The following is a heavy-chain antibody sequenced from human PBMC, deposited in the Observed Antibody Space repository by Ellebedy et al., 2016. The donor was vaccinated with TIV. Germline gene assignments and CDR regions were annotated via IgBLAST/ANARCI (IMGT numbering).Heavy chain of an antibody. J-gene: IGHJ1*01. CDR3: ASVKWERHAEYFQH. V-gene: IGHV1-69*13. CDR1: GGTFSSYA. D-gene: IGHD1-26*01. CDR2: IIPIFGTA. Sequence: AASVKVSCKASGGTFSSYAISWVRQAPGQGLEWMGGIIPIFGTANYAQKFQGRVTITADESTSTAYMELSSLRSEDTAVYYCASVKWERHAEYFQHWGQGTLVTVSS.